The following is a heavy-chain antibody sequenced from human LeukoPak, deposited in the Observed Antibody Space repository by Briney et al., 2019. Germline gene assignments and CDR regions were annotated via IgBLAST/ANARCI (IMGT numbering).Heavy chain of an antibody. CDR1: GGSISSYY. J-gene: IGHJ5*02. D-gene: IGHD3-3*01. CDR2: INHSGST. CDR3: ARAARITIFGVVHRGWFDP. Sequence: SETLSLTCTVSGGSISSYYWSWIRQPPGKGLEWIGEINHSGSTNYNPSLKSRVTISVDTSKNQFSLKLSSVTAADTAVYYCARAARITIFGVVHRGWFDPWGQGTLVTVSS. V-gene: IGHV4-34*01.